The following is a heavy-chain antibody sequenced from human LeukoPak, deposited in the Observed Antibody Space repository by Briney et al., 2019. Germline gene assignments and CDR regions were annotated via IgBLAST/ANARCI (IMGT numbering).Heavy chain of an antibody. V-gene: IGHV3-23*01. CDR3: ARFNHGFDY. CDR1: GFPFPTYA. J-gene: IGHJ4*02. CDR2: IRVSDGAK. D-gene: IGHD1-14*01. Sequence: GGSLRLSCAASGFPFPTYAMKWVRQAPGKGLEWVSSIRVSDGAKFYADSVKGRFTISRDNSKNTLFLQMNSLRAEDTAVYYCARFNHGFDYWGQGTLVTVSS.